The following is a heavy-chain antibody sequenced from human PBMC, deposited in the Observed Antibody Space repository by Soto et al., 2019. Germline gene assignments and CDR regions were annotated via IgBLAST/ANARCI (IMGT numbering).Heavy chain of an antibody. CDR2: YHAGGST. Sequence: QVQLQESGSGLVKPSQSLSLTCTVSGVSLNTADTWWSWIRQSPGKGLEFIGYYHAGGSTYYDASFRSRVIISADTSSSQFSLKLSSVTVADTAVYFCVRSRQMESGNDYGLGVWGQGTTGTVSS. D-gene: IGHD1-1*01. J-gene: IGHJ6*02. CDR3: VRSRQMESGNDYGLGV. CDR1: GVSLNTADTW. V-gene: IGHV4-30-4*01.